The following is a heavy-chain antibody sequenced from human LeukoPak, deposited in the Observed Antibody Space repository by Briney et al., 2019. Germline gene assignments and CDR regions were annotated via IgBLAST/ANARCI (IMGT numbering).Heavy chain of an antibody. V-gene: IGHV2-70*11. CDR3: ARIADYYDSSGPFDP. CDR2: IDWDDDK. CDR1: GFSLSTSGMC. D-gene: IGHD3-22*01. J-gene: IGHJ5*02. Sequence: SGPTLVNPTQTLTLTCTFSGFSLSTSGMCASWIRQPPGKALEWLARIDWDDDKYYSTSLKTRLTISKDTSKNQVVLTMTNMDPVDTATYYCARIADYYDSSGPFDPWGQGTLVTVSS.